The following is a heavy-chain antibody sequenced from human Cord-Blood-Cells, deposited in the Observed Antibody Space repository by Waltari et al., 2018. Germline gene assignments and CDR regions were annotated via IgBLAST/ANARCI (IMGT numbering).Heavy chain of an antibody. CDR2: IYYSGST. Sequence: QVQLQESGPGLVKPSETLSLTYTVPGGSISSYYWSWIRQPPGKGLEWIGYIYYSGSTNYNPSLKSRVTISVDTSKNQFSLKLSSVTAADTAVYYCARLPYSSSWYPFDYWGQGTLVTVAS. CDR1: GGSISSYY. D-gene: IGHD6-13*01. CDR3: ARLPYSSSWYPFDY. J-gene: IGHJ4*02. V-gene: IGHV4-59*01.